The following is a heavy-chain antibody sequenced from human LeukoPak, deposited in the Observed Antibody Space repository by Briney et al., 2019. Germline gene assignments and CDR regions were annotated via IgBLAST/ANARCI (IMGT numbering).Heavy chain of an antibody. D-gene: IGHD6-25*01. CDR3: ASKGGGPAANFDY. CDR2: IYHSGST. CDR1: GYSISSGYY. V-gene: IGHV4-38-2*02. Sequence: PSETLSLTCTVSGYSISSGYYWGWIRQPPGKGLEWIGSIYHSGSTYYNPSLKSRVTISVDTSKNQFSLKLSSVTAADTAVYYCASKGGGPAANFDYWGQGTLVTVSS. J-gene: IGHJ4*02.